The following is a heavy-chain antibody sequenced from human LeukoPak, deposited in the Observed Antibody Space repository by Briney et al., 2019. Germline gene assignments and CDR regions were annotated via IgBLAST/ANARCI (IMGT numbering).Heavy chain of an antibody. CDR3: ARGDTAAPRRDEFDY. CDR2: ISYDGSNK. J-gene: IGHJ4*02. V-gene: IGHV3-30-3*01. D-gene: IGHD5-18*01. Sequence: PGRSLRLSCAASGFTFSSYAMHWVRQAPGKGLEWVAVISYDGSNKYYADSVKGRFTISRDNSKNTLYLQMNSLRAEDTAVYYCARGDTAAPRRDEFDYWGQGTLVTVSS. CDR1: GFTFSSYA.